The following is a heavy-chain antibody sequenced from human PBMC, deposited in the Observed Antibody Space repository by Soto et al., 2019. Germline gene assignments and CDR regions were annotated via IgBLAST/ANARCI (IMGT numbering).Heavy chain of an antibody. CDR2: IDWDDAK. CDR1: GFSLSASRMS. CDR3: AHIVTGCFT. V-gene: IGHV2-70*11. D-gene: IGHD2-15*01. J-gene: IGHJ5*02. Sequence: GPTLVNPTQTLTLTCTFSGFSLSASRMSISWIRQPPGKALEWLARIDWDDAKYFNTSLKTRLTVSKHTSKTQVVLTMTNMDPVDTGTYYCAHIVTGCFTWGRGALVTVTS.